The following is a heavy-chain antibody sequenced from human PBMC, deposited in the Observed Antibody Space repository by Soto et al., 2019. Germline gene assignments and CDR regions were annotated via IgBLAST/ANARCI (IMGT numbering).Heavy chain of an antibody. J-gene: IGHJ4*02. CDR2: ISAYNGNT. CDR3: ARAGGYSGYDYELFDY. V-gene: IGHV1-18*01. Sequence: GASVKVSCKASGYTFTSYGISWVRQAPGRVLEWMGWISAYNGNTNYAQKLQGRVTMTTDTSTSTAYMELRSLRSDDTAVYYCARAGGYSGYDYELFDYWGQGTLVTVSS. CDR1: GYTFTSYG. D-gene: IGHD5-12*01.